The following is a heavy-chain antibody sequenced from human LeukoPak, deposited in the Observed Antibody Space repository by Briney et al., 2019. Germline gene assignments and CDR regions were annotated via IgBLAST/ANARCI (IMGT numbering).Heavy chain of an antibody. J-gene: IGHJ5*02. V-gene: IGHV3-30*04. CDR2: ISYDGSHK. D-gene: IGHD2-15*01. CDR3: ARAQRIIFEGWFGP. Sequence: PGRSLRLSCPASGFTFSNHAMHWVRQAPGKGLVWVAVISYDGSHKYYADSVKGRFTISRDNSKNTLSLQMNSLRAEDTAVYYCARAQRIIFEGWFGPWGQGTPVTVSS. CDR1: GFTFSNHA.